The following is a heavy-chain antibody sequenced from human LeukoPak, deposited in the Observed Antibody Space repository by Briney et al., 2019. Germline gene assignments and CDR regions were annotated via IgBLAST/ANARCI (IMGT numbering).Heavy chain of an antibody. CDR1: GFIFSIYG. D-gene: IGHD3-22*01. CDR3: AKGVRRGGIVVPLDY. V-gene: IGHV3-30*18. CDR2: ISYDGSNK. J-gene: IGHJ4*02. Sequence: GGSLRLSCGASGFIFSIYGMHWVRQAPGKGLEWVAVISYDGSNKYYADSVKGRFTISRDNSKNTLYLQMNSLRAEDTAVYYCAKGVRRGGIVVPLDYWGQGTLVTVSS.